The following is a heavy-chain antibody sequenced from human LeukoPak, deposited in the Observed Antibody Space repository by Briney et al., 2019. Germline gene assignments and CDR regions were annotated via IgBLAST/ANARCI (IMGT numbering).Heavy chain of an antibody. CDR1: GGSISNSNYY. Sequence: SETLSLTCTVSGGSISNSNYYWGWIRQPPGKGLEWFGSISYSGSTYFNPSLKSRVTISVDTSKNQFSLKLSSVTAADTAVYYCARHVESSPSWFDPWGQGTLVTVSS. D-gene: IGHD2-2*01. CDR3: ARHVESSPSWFDP. V-gene: IGHV4-39*01. CDR2: ISYSGST. J-gene: IGHJ5*02.